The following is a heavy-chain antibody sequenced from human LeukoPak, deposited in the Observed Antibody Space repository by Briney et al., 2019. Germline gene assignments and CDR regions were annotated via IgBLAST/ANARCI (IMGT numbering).Heavy chain of an antibody. CDR2: VYYSGST. D-gene: IGHD4-11*01. Sequence: SETLSLTCTVSGGSISTYYWSWIRQPPGKGLEWIGYVYYSGSTNYNPSLKSRVTISVDTSKNQFSLTLSSVTAVDTAVYYCARDYSNYIIDYWGQGTLVTVSS. CDR1: GGSISTYY. V-gene: IGHV4-59*01. CDR3: ARDYSNYIIDY. J-gene: IGHJ4*02.